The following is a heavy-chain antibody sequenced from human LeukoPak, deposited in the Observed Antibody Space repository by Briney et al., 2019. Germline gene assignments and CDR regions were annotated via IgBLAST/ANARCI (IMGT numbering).Heavy chain of an antibody. D-gene: IGHD3-10*01. J-gene: IGHJ4*02. CDR1: GFTFSSYV. CDR3: AKYGSGTYYNGLH. CDR2: IWSDGSSK. V-gene: IGHV3-33*06. Sequence: GRSLRLSCAASGFTFSSYVMHWVRQAPGKGLEWVAVIWSDGSSKHYADSVKGRFTISIDISKSTLYLQMNSLRDEDTALYYCAKYGSGTYYNGLHWGQGTLVTVSS.